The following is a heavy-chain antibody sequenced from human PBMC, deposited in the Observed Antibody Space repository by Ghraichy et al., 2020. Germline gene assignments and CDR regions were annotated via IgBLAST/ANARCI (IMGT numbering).Heavy chain of an antibody. CDR1: GYTFTSYG. V-gene: IGHV1-18*01. J-gene: IGHJ5*02. CDR2: ISAYNGNT. CDR3: ARGGYDILTGYSLGWFDP. Sequence: ASVKVSCKASGYTFTSYGISWVRQAPGQGLEWMGWISAYNGNTNYAQKLQGRVTMTTDTSTSTAYMELRSLRSDDTAVYYCARGGYDILTGYSLGWFDPWGQGTLVTVSS. D-gene: IGHD3-9*01.